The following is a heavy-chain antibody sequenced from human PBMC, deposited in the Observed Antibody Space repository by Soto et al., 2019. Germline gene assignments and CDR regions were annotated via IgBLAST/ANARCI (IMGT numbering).Heavy chain of an antibody. CDR3: ARDHGGSTWFVGVYYFFGMDV. D-gene: IGHD6-13*01. J-gene: IGHJ6*02. CDR1: GFIFSDYT. Sequence: EVQLVESGGDLVQPGGSLRLSCAASGFIFSDYTMTGVRQAPGRGLEFVSHISSSGGAIFYAESVKGRFTVSRDNAKNSLYLQMNSLRDDVTAVYFCARDHGGSTWFVGVYYFFGMDVWGHGTAVTVSS. CDR2: ISSSGGAI. V-gene: IGHV3-48*02.